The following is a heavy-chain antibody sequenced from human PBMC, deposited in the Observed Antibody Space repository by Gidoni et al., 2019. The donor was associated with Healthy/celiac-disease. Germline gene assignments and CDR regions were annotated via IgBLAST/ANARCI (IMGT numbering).Heavy chain of an antibody. J-gene: IGHJ4*02. V-gene: IGHV3-11*06. D-gene: IGHD2-2*02. CDR2: ISSSSSYT. CDR3: ARDWGYCSSTSCYTDY. Sequence: QVQLVESGGGLVKPGGSLRLSCAASGFTFSAYYMSWIRQAPGKGLEWVSYISSSSSYTNYADSVKGRFTISRDNAKNSLYLQMNSLRAEDTAVYYCARDWGYCSSTSCYTDYWGQGTLVTVSS. CDR1: GFTFSAYY.